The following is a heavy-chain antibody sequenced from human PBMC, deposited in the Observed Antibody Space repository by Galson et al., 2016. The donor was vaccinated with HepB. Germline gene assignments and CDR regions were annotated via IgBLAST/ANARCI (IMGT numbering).Heavy chain of an antibody. V-gene: IGHV3-7*01. CDR3: VELSVG. CDR2: INQDGSEK. Sequence: SLRLSCAASGFTFSSYWMAWVRQAPGKGLEWVANINQDGSEKNYVDSVKGRFTISRDNAKRSLYLQMNSLRAEDTAMYYCVELSVGWGQGTLVTVSS. J-gene: IGHJ4*02. D-gene: IGHD3-10*01. CDR1: GFTFSSYW.